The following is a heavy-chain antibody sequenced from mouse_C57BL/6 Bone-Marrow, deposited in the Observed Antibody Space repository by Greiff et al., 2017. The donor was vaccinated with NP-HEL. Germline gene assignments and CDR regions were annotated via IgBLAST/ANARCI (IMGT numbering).Heavy chain of an antibody. CDR3: ARRDYYYGSSAYAMDY. CDR2: INPDSSTI. J-gene: IGHJ4*01. D-gene: IGHD1-1*01. Sequence: AASGLDFSRYWMSWVRRAPGKGLEWIGEINPDSSTINYAPSLKDKFIISRDNAKNTLYLQMSKVRSEDTALYYCARRDYYYGSSAYAMDYWGQGTSVTVSS. CDR1: GLDFSRYW. V-gene: IGHV4-1*01.